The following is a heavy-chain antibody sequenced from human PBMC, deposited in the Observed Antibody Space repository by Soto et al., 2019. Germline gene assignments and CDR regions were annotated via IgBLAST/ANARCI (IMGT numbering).Heavy chain of an antibody. CDR3: AGDNWNYFSAGGEDNWFDP. D-gene: IGHD1-7*01. CDR1: GYTFTSYG. V-gene: IGHV1-18*04. J-gene: IGHJ5*02. CDR2: ISAYNGNT. Sequence: ASVKVSCKASGYTFTSYGISWVRQAPGQGLEWMGWISAYNGNTNYAQKLQGRVTMTTDTSTSTAYMELRSLRSDDTAVYYCAGDNWNYFSAGGEDNWFDPWGQGTLVTVSS.